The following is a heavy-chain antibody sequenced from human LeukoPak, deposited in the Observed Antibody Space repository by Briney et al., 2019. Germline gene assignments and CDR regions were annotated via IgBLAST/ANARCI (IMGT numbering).Heavy chain of an antibody. D-gene: IGHD6-13*01. J-gene: IGHJ4*02. V-gene: IGHV3-23*01. Sequence: GGSLRLSCAASGFTFSSYAMSWVRQAPGKGLEWVSAISGSGGSTYYADSVKGRFTISRDNSKNTLSLQVNSLRADDTAVYYCARVGSTVAAGTPDYWGQGTLVTVSS. CDR1: GFTFSSYA. CDR2: ISGSGGST. CDR3: ARVGSTVAAGTPDY.